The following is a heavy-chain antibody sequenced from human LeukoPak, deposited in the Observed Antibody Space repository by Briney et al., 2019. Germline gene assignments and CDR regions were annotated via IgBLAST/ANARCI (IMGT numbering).Heavy chain of an antibody. Sequence: GGSLRLSCAASGFAFSNYAMNWVRQAPGKGLEWVSSISGTGDNTYYAESVKGRFTISRDNSKNTVFLQMNSLRAEDTAVFYCAKRSGYTAGWFFDFWGQGTLVTVSS. V-gene: IGHV3-23*01. J-gene: IGHJ4*02. CDR2: ISGTGDNT. D-gene: IGHD5-12*01. CDR3: AKRSGYTAGWFFDF. CDR1: GFAFSNYA.